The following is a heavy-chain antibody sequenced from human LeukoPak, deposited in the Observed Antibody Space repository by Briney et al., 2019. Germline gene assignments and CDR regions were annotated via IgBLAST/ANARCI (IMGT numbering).Heavy chain of an antibody. J-gene: IGHJ6*02. Sequence: PSETLSLTCTVSGGSISSGGYYWSWIRQHPGKALEGIGYIYYSGSTYYNPSLKSRVTISVDTSKNQFSLKLSSVTAADTAVYYCARRPGGYSRYYYYYGMDVWGRGTTVTVSS. CDR3: ARRPGGYSRYYYYYGMDV. CDR1: GGSISSGGYY. V-gene: IGHV4-31*03. D-gene: IGHD3-22*01. CDR2: IYYSGST.